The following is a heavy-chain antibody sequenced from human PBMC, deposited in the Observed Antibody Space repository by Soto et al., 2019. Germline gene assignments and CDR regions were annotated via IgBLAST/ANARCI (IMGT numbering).Heavy chain of an antibody. CDR2: INTYNGNT. Sequence: QVQLVQSGAEVKNPGASVKVSCKASGYTFTRYGIGWARQAPGQGLEWMGWINTYNGNTNYAQNVQGRVTLPTDTSTSTAYMERRSLRSNDTAIYYCAMVDVYVTPSPQDVLGQGTTVIVSS. V-gene: IGHV1-18*01. J-gene: IGHJ6*02. CDR3: AMVDVYVTPSPQDV. D-gene: IGHD3-16*01. CDR1: GYTFTRYG.